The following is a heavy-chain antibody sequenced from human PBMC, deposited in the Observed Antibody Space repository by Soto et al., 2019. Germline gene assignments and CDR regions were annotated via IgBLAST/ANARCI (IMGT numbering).Heavy chain of an antibody. V-gene: IGHV4-31*03. CDR2: IYYSGST. CDR1: GGSISSGGYY. J-gene: IGHJ4*02. Sequence: QVQLQESGPGLVKPSQTLSLTCTVSGGSISSGGYYWSWIRQHPGKGLEWIGYIYYSGSTYYNPSLKSRVTISVDTSKNQFSLKLSSVTAADTAVYYCARGVGVVVVEWYYFDYWGQGTLVTVSS. CDR3: ARGVGVVVVEWYYFDY. D-gene: IGHD2-15*01.